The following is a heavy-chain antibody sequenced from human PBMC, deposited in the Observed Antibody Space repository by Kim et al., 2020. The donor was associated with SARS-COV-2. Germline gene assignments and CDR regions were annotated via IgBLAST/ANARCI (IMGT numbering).Heavy chain of an antibody. V-gene: IGHV1-18*01. CDR2: ISAYNGNT. CDR3: ARGVGPITIFGVVITPTDYSYYGMDV. CDR1: GYTFTSYG. J-gene: IGHJ6*02. Sequence: ASVKVSCKASGYTFTSYGISWVRQAPGQGLEWMGWISAYNGNTNYAQKLQGRVTMTTDTSTSTAYMELRSLRSDDTAVYYCARGVGPITIFGVVITPTDYSYYGMDVWGQGTTVTVSS. D-gene: IGHD3-3*01.